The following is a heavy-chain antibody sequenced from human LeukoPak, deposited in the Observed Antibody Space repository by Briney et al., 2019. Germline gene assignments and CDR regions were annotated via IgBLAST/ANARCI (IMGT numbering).Heavy chain of an antibody. D-gene: IGHD5-18*01. CDR3: ARDEGARRGYSYAVFDY. J-gene: IGHJ4*02. CDR2: IIPIFGTA. Sequence: GASVKVSCKASGGTFSSYAISWVRQAPGQGLEWTGGIIPIFGTANYAQKFQGRVTITADESTSTAYMELSSLRSEDTAVYYCARDEGARRGYSYAVFDYWGQGTLVTVSS. CDR1: GGTFSSYA. V-gene: IGHV1-69*13.